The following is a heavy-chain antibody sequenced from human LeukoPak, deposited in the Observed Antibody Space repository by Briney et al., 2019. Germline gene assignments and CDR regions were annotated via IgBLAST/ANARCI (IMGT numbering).Heavy chain of an antibody. CDR2: IYYSGST. D-gene: IGHD3-9*01. CDR1: GGSIISSSYY. J-gene: IGHJ4*02. Sequence: SETLSLTCTVSGGSIISSSYYWGWIRQPPGKGLEWIGSIYYSGSTYYNPSLKSRVTISVDTSKNQFSLKLSSVTAADTAVYYCARQVFDWLIISYFDYWGQGTLVTVSS. CDR3: ARQVFDWLIISYFDY. V-gene: IGHV4-39*01.